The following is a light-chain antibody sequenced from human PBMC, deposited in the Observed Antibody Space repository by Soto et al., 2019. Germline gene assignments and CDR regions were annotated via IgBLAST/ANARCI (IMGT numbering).Light chain of an antibody. J-gene: IGKJ2*01. V-gene: IGKV3-20*01. CDR3: RLCGSLYT. Sequence: EIVLTQSPGTLSLSPGERATLSCRASQSVSSSYLAWYQQKPGQAPRLLIYGASSRATGIQDRLSGSGSGTDFASSISRLEPEDFAVYYCRLCGSLYTFGQGTNLEI. CDR2: GAS. CDR1: QSVSSSY.